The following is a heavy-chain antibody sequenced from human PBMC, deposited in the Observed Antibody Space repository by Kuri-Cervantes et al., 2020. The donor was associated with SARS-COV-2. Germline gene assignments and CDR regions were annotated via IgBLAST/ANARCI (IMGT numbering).Heavy chain of an antibody. J-gene: IGHJ3*02. Sequence: GGSLRLSCAASGFTFSSYSMNWVRQAPGKGLEWVSSISSSSSYIYYADSVKGRFTISRDNAKNSLYLQMNSLRAEDTAVYYCAKDGYGFGASDIWGQGTMVTVSS. CDR1: GFTFSSYS. D-gene: IGHD3-10*01. CDR2: ISSSSSYI. CDR3: AKDGYGFGASDI. V-gene: IGHV3-21*01.